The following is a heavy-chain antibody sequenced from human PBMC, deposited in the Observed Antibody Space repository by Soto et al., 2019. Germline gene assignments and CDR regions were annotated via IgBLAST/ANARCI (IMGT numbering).Heavy chain of an antibody. CDR3: ARDREYCSGDKCYETGSAY. V-gene: IGHV3-23*01. J-gene: IGHJ4*02. CDR1: GFTSRSYG. Sequence: GGSLRLSCAASGFTSRSYGMSWVRQAPGKGLEWVSTISGSSGTTYYADSVKGRFTISRDNSKNTLYLQMHSLRADDTAAYYCARDREYCSGDKCYETGSAYWGQGTLVTVSS. CDR2: ISGSSGTT. D-gene: IGHD2-15*01.